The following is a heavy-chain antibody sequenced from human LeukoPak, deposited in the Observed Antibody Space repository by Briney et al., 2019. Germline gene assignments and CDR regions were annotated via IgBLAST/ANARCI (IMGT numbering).Heavy chain of an antibody. CDR1: GLTPRGAC. CDR3: ITGVVVAADHEGY. Sequence: GGSLRLSCAVSGLTPRGACIKAVRQAPGKGLEWVGRIKSKVDGETTDYAAPVKGRFSISRDDPENTLFLQMNGLKIEDTAVYYCITGVVVAADHEGYGGQGALVTVSS. J-gene: IGHJ4*02. D-gene: IGHD2-15*01. CDR2: IKSKVDGETT. V-gene: IGHV3-15*01.